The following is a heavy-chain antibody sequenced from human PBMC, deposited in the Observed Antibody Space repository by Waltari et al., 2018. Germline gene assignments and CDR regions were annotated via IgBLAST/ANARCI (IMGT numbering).Heavy chain of an antibody. CDR3: ARLSKSANGIDP. CDR2: ISYSGIT. CDR1: GVSICCSGSY. Sequence: QLQLQESGPGLVKPSETLSLTCTVSGVSICCSGSYWGWNRQPPGKGLEWIGSISYSGITYYNTSLMSRVTISVDTSKNQFSLKLTSVIAAETAVFYCARLSKSANGIDPWGQGTLVTVSS. V-gene: IGHV4-39*01. J-gene: IGHJ5*02.